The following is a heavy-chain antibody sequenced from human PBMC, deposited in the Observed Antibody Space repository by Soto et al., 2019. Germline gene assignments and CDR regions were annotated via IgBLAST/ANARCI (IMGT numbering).Heavy chain of an antibody. D-gene: IGHD3-22*01. CDR3: ARGWGYDSNDYYYAY. CDR2: IIPIFGTA. V-gene: IGHV1-69*01. CDR1: GGTFSRHA. Sequence: QVQLVQSGAEVRKPGSSVKVSCKASGGTFSRHAISCVLQAPGQGLEWMGGIIPIFGTANHAQRFQGRVRIIVDESTSTVYMEVSSLRSEDTAMYYCARGWGYDSNDYYYAYWGQGTLVIVSS. J-gene: IGHJ4*02.